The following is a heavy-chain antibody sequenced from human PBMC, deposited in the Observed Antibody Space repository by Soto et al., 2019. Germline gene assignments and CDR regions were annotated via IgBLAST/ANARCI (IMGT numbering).Heavy chain of an antibody. Sequence: GGSLRLSCAASGFTFSTYGMHWVRQAPGKGLEWVAVISYDAKHKYYADSLKGRFTISRDNSKNTLYLQMNSLRAEDTAVYYCAKGAVQDLWSGYYTLFDYWGQGTLVTVSS. CDR2: ISYDAKHK. D-gene: IGHD3-3*01. J-gene: IGHJ4*02. CDR3: AKGAVQDLWSGYYTLFDY. CDR1: GFTFSTYG. V-gene: IGHV3-30*18.